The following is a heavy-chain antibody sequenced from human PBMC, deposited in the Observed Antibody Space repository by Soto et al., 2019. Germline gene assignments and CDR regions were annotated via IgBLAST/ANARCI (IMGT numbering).Heavy chain of an antibody. CDR2: ISAYNGNT. Sequence: PSVKVSCKASGYTFTSYGISWVRQAPGQGLEWMGWISAYNGNTNYAQKLQGRVTMTTDTSTSTAYMELRSLRSDDTAVYYCARGPRYCSSTSCYNPAYWGQGTLVTVPS. D-gene: IGHD2-2*02. CDR1: GYTFTSYG. CDR3: ARGPRYCSSTSCYNPAY. V-gene: IGHV1-18*01. J-gene: IGHJ4*02.